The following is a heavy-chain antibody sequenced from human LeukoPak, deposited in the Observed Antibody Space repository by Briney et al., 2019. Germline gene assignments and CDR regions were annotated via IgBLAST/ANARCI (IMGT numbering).Heavy chain of an antibody. D-gene: IGHD6-13*01. J-gene: IGHJ4*02. V-gene: IGHV3-33*01. CDR1: GFSFSVYG. CDR2: IWYDGSSK. Sequence: PGGSLRLSCAASGFSFSVYGVHWVRQAPGEGLEWVAVIWYDGSSKDYADSVKGRFTLSRDNSKNTLYLQMNSLTVEDTAVYYCARSQSSSLIDYWGQGTLVTVSS. CDR3: ARSQSSSLIDY.